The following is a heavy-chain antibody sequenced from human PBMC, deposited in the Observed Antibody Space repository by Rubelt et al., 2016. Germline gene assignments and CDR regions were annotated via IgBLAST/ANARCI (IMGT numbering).Heavy chain of an antibody. Sequence: QVQLQESGPGLVKPSETLSLTCTVSGGSISSSSYYWGWIRQHPGKGLEWIGYIYYSGSTYYNPSLNSRVTISGDTSKNQFSLTLSSVTAADTAVYYCARDRAVTTSAFDIWGQGTMVTVSS. CDR2: IYYSGST. D-gene: IGHD4-17*01. CDR3: ARDRAVTTSAFDI. J-gene: IGHJ3*02. V-gene: IGHV4-31*03. CDR1: GGSISSSSYY.